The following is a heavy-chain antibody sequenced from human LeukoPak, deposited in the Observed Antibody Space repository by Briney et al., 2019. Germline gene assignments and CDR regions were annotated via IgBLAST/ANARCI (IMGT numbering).Heavy chain of an antibody. CDR2: IYYSGST. CDR1: GGSISSSSYY. D-gene: IGHD6-19*01. V-gene: IGHV4-39*01. Sequence: KPSETLSLTCTVSGGSISSSSYYWGWIRQPPGKGLEWIGSIYYSGSTYYNPSLKSRVTISVDTSKNQFSLKLSSVTAADTAVYYCARLEAVAGTSWGQGTLVTVSS. CDR3: ARLEAVAGTS. J-gene: IGHJ4*02.